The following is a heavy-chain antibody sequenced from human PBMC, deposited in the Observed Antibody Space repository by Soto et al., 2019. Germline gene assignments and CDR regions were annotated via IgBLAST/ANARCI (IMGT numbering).Heavy chain of an antibody. V-gene: IGHV4-34*01. J-gene: IGHJ4*02. CDR2: INHSGST. CDR3: ARRGCSGGSCVDS. CDR1: GGSFSGYY. Sequence: QVQLQQWGAGLLKPSETLSLTCAVYGGSFSGYYWSWIRQPPGKGLEWIGEINHSGSTNYNPTLKSRVTLSVDTSKNQFSLKLSSVTAADTAVYYGARRGCSGGSCVDSWGQGTLVTVSS. D-gene: IGHD2-15*01.